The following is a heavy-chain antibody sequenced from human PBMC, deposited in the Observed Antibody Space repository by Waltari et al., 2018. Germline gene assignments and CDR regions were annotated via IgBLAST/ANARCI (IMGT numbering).Heavy chain of an antibody. CDR1: GGSISSGCYY. CDR3: ARERIWAYYDRGYFDY. CDR2: IYHSGST. D-gene: IGHD3-22*01. J-gene: IGHJ4*02. Sequence: QVQLQESGPGLVKPSQTLSLTCTVSGGSISSGCYYWSLLRPPPGKGLEWIGYIYHSGSTYDNPSLKSRVTISVDRSKNQFSLKLSSVTAADTAVYYCARERIWAYYDRGYFDYWGQGTLVTVSS. V-gene: IGHV4-30-2*01.